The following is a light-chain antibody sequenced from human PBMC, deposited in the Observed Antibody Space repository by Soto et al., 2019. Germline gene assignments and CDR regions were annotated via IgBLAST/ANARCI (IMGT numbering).Light chain of an antibody. CDR2: GAS. CDR3: QHYNTYSKA. J-gene: IGKJ3*01. V-gene: IGKV3-20*01. CDR1: QSLTNSF. Sequence: EIVLAQSPGTLSLSPGERATLSCRASQSLTNSFLAWYQQKPGQAPRLLIYGASRRATGIPDRFTGSGSGTDFTLNISSLQPDDSAIYYCQHYNTYSKAFGPGTKVDIK.